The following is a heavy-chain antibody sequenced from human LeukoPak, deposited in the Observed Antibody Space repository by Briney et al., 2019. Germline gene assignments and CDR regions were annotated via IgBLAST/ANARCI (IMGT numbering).Heavy chain of an antibody. D-gene: IGHD1-26*01. Sequence: PGRSLRLSCAASGFTFDDYAMHWVRQAPGKGLEWVSGISWNSDSIGYADSVKGRFTISRDNSKSTLYLQMNNLRAEDTAVYYCASRPASETYFAVFDYWGQGTLVTVSS. V-gene: IGHV3-9*01. CDR2: ISWNSDSI. CDR1: GFTFDDYA. CDR3: ASRPASETYFAVFDY. J-gene: IGHJ4*02.